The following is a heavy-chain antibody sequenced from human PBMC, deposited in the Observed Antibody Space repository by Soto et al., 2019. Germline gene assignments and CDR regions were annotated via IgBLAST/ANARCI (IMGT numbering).Heavy chain of an antibody. V-gene: IGHV4-59*01. CDR3: ARVSWAYSSSSFYYYYYMDV. Sequence: SSETLSLTCTVSGGSISSYYWSWIRQPPGKGLEWIGYIYYSGSTNYNPSLKSRVTISVDTSKNQFSLKLSSVTAADTAVYYCARVSWAYSSSSFYYYYYMDVWGKGTTVTVSS. CDR2: IYYSGST. D-gene: IGHD6-6*01. CDR1: GGSISSYY. J-gene: IGHJ6*03.